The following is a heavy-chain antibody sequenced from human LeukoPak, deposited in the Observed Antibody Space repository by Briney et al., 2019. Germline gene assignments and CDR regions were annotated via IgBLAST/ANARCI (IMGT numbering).Heavy chain of an antibody. J-gene: IGHJ4*02. CDR3: ATLSDYGSGSYLDF. Sequence: SETLSLTCTVSGGSIRSNGYYWGWIRQPPGKGLEWIGSIHCSGSTYYKPSLKSRVTISVDTSMNQFSLKLSSVTAADTAMYYRATLSDYGSGSYLDFWGQGTLVTVSS. V-gene: IGHV4-39*01. CDR2: IHCSGST. CDR1: GGSIRSNGYY. D-gene: IGHD3-16*01.